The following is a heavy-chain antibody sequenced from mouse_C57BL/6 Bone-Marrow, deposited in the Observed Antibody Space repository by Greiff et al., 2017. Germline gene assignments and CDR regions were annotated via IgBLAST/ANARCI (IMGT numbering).Heavy chain of an antibody. D-gene: IGHD2-4*01. CDR2: IDPSDSYT. J-gene: IGHJ4*01. Sequence: QVQLQQSGAELVMPGASVKLSCKASGYTFTSYWMHWVKQRPGQGLEWIGEIDPSDSYTNYNQKFKGKSTLTVDKSSSTAYMQLSSLTSEDSAVYYCASYGDYDPYYAMDYWGQGTSVTVSS. V-gene: IGHV1-69*01. CDR1: GYTFTSYW. CDR3: ASYGDYDPYYAMDY.